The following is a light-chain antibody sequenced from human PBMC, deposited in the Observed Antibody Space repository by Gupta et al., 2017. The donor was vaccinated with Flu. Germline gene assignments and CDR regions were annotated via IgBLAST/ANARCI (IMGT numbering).Light chain of an antibody. CDR1: QSVTSY. V-gene: IGKV3-20*01. CDR3: QHDRTPFT. CDR2: GAS. Sequence: STASLSVSLGDGATHSCRASQSVTSYVGWYQQTTRQAPLLLIYGASSSASGIPDSCSGSWGATDFSLTSSGQEAEDFAVYYWQHDRTPFTFGRGTKVEIK. J-gene: IGKJ2*01.